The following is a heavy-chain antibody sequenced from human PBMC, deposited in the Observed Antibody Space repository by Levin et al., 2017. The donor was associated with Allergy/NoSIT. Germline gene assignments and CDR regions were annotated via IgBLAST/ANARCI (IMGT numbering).Heavy chain of an antibody. J-gene: IGHJ4*02. V-gene: IGHV3-66*01. CDR3: AAGSGWYLY. D-gene: IGHD6-19*01. Sequence: LPFSSSFFPFLFPSLRWVRQAPGKGLEWVSFMYSGGRPSYADSVKDRFTISLSPSTNTLYLQMNGLRDEDTAVYYCAAGSGWYLYWGQGTLVTVSS. CDR2: MYSGGRP. CDR1: FFPFLFPS.